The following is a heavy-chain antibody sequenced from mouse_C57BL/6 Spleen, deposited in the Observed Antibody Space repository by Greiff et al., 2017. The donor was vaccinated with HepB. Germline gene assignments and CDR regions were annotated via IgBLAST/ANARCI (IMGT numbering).Heavy chain of an antibody. V-gene: IGHV1-82*01. CDR3: ARSGLYDGYYSYAMDY. CDR1: GYAFSSSW. CDR2: IYPGDGDT. J-gene: IGHJ4*01. D-gene: IGHD2-3*01. Sequence: VQLQQSGPELVKPGASVKISCKASGYAFSSSWMNWVKQRPGKGLEWIGRIYPGDGDTNYNGKFKGKATLTADKSSSTAYMQLSSLTSEYSAVYFCARSGLYDGYYSYAMDYWGQGTSVTVSS.